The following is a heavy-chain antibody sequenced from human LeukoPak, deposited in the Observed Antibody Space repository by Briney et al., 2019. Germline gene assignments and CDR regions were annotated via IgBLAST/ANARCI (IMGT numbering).Heavy chain of an antibody. V-gene: IGHV5-51*01. CDR3: ARHVPEMATAPFFDY. D-gene: IGHD5-24*01. Sequence: GESLKISCKGSGYSFTSYWIGWVRQMPGKGLEWMGIIYPGDSDTRYSPSFQGQVTISADKSISTAYLQWSSLKASDTAMYYCARHVPEMATAPFFDYWGQGTLVTVSS. CDR1: GYSFTSYW. J-gene: IGHJ4*02. CDR2: IYPGDSDT.